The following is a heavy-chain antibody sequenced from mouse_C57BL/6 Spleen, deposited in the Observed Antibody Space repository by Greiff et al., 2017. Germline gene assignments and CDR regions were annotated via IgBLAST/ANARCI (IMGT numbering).Heavy chain of an antibody. V-gene: IGHV1-59*01. Sequence: QVQLQQPGAELVRPGTSVKLSCKASGYTFTSYWMHWVKQRPGQGLEWIGVIDPSDSYTNYNQKFKGKATLTVDTSSSTAYMQLSSLTSEDSAVYYCAREENNYFDYWGQGTTLTVSS. CDR3: AREENNYFDY. J-gene: IGHJ2*01. CDR2: IDPSDSYT. CDR1: GYTFTSYW.